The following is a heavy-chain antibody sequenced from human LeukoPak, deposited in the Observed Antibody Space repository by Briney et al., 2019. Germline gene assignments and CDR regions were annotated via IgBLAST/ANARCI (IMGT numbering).Heavy chain of an antibody. CDR1: GGSISSGGYY. CDR2: IYYSGST. Sequence: PSETLSLTCTVSGGSISSGGYYWSWIRQHPGKGLEWIGYIYYSGSTYYNPSLKSRVTISVDTSKNQFSLKLSSVTAADTPVYYCAGGLDCSGCSWARGAFFGFWGQGTLVTVSS. J-gene: IGHJ4*02. CDR3: AGGLDCSGCSWARGAFFGF. V-gene: IGHV4-31*03. D-gene: IGHD2-15*01.